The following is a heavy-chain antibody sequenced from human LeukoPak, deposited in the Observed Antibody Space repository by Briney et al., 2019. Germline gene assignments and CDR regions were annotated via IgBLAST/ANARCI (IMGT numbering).Heavy chain of an antibody. CDR2: INTNTGNP. D-gene: IGHD5-24*01. J-gene: IGHJ6*02. CDR1: GYTFTSYA. Sequence: ASVKVSCKASGYTFTSYAMNWVRQAPGQGLEWMGWINTNTGNPTYAQGFTGRFVFSLDTSVSTAYLQISSLKAEGTAVYYCARDPSPPYPDGSYGMDVWGQGTTVTVSS. V-gene: IGHV7-4-1*02. CDR3: ARDPSPPYPDGSYGMDV.